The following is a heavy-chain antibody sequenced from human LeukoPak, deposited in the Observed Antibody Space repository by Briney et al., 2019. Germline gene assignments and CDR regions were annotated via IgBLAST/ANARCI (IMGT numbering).Heavy chain of an antibody. CDR3: ARSSRELGGYAPWEVMPPFDY. CDR2: INPSGGST. D-gene: IGHD1-7*01. J-gene: IGHJ4*02. CDR1: GYTFTSYS. V-gene: IGHV1-46*01. Sequence: ASVKVSCKTSGYTFTSYSMHWVRQAPGQGLEWMGIINPSGGSTSYAQKFQGRVTMTRDMSTRTVYMELSSLRAEDTAVYYCARSSRELGGYAPWEVMPPFDYWGQGTLVTVSS.